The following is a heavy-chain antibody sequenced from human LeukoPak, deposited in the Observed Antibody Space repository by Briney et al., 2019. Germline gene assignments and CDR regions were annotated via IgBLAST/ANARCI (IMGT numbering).Heavy chain of an antibody. CDR3: VGWGISGITNH. V-gene: IGHV3-7*01. Sequence: GGSLRLSCAASGFTFSNYWMAWVRQAPGKGPEWVANINLDGSQKYYVDSVKGRFTTSRDKNSLFLQMNSVRAEDTAVYYCVGWGISGITNHWGQGTLVTVSS. J-gene: IGHJ4*02. CDR2: INLDGSQK. CDR1: GFTFSNYW. D-gene: IGHD1-7*01.